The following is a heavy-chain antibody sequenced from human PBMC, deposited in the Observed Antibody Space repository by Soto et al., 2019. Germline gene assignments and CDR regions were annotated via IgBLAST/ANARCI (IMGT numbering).Heavy chain of an antibody. CDR2: IYPGASDT. CDR1: RYSFTSYW. Sequence: VESPKISCKGSRYSFTSYWIGWVRQMPGQGLEWMGIIYPGASDTRYSPSFQGQVTFSADKSLSAAYLQWSSLKASDTAMYYCARQAISSGWYHYYLDYWGQGTMVTVSS. V-gene: IGHV5-51*01. J-gene: IGHJ4*02. D-gene: IGHD6-19*01. CDR3: ARQAISSGWYHYYLDY.